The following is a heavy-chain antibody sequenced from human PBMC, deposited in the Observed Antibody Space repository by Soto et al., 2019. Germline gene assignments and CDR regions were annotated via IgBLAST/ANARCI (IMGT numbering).Heavy chain of an antibody. CDR1: GYTFTTYG. Sequence: ASVKVSCKASGYTFTTYGMHWVRQAPGQRLEWIGWIRNDNGDTKYSQKFQGRVTITRDTSASTAYMELSSLKSEDTAIYYCARNVLGGTTDYWGQGTLVTVSS. CDR2: IRNDNGDT. J-gene: IGHJ4*02. D-gene: IGHD3-16*01. V-gene: IGHV1-3*04. CDR3: ARNVLGGTTDY.